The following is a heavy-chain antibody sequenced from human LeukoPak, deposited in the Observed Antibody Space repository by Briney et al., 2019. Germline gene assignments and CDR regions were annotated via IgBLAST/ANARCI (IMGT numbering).Heavy chain of an antibody. D-gene: IGHD6-19*01. CDR2: IYTSGST. Sequence: PSETLSLTCTVSGGSLSNYYCSWIRQPAGKGLEWIGHIYTSGSTNYNPSLKSRVTISVDQSKNQFSLKLSSVTAADTAVYYCARGSHSSGWCFDYWGQGTLVTVSS. CDR3: ARGSHSSGWCFDY. J-gene: IGHJ4*02. CDR1: GGSLSNYY. V-gene: IGHV4-4*07.